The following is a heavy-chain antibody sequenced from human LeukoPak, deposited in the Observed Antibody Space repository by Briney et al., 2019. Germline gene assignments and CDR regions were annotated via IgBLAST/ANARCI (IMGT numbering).Heavy chain of an antibody. CDR2: ISAYNGNT. J-gene: IGHJ3*02. CDR3: ARDRPVAPYYYDSSGYRAFDI. CDR1: GYTFTSYG. D-gene: IGHD3-22*01. Sequence: ASVKVSCKASGYTFTSYGISWVRQAPGQGLAWMGWISAYNGNTNYAQKLQGRVTMTTDTSTSTAYMELRSLRSDDTAVYYCARDRPVAPYYYDSSGYRAFDIWGQGTMVTVSS. V-gene: IGHV1-18*01.